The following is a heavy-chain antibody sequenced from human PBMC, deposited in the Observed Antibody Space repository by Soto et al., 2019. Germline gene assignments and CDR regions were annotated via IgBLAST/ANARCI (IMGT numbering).Heavy chain of an antibody. CDR1: GFTFSGYR. CDR3: AREGGPGFGELLV. V-gene: IGHV3-21*02. CDR2: ISGSGDYT. J-gene: IGHJ4*02. Sequence: EVQLVESGGGLVKPGGSLRLSCAASGFTFSGYRMDWVRQAPGKGLEWVSSISGSGDYTYYADSVKGRFTISRANARNSLFLQLDSLRVEDTAVYYCAREGGPGFGELLVWGQGGLVTVSS. D-gene: IGHD3-10*01.